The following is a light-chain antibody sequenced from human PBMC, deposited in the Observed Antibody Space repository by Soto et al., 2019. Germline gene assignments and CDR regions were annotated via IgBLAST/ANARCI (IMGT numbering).Light chain of an antibody. CDR3: QLWDSSSDHVV. J-gene: IGLJ2*01. V-gene: IGLV3-21*02. CDR2: DDR. Sequence: SYELTQPPSVSVAPGQTARITCGGNHIGRKIVHWYQQKPGQAPVVVVYDDRDRPSGIPERFSGANSGNTATLTISSVEAGDEADYYWQLWDSSSDHVVFGGGTTLPVL. CDR1: HIGRKI.